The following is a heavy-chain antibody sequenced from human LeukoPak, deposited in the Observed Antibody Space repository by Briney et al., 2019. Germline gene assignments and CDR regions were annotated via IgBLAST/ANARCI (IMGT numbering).Heavy chain of an antibody. CDR1: GFTFSSYS. J-gene: IGHJ6*03. CDR2: ISSSSSTI. Sequence: GGSLRLSCAASGFTFSSYSMNWVRQAPGKGLEWVSYISSSSSTIYYADSVKGRFTISRDNAKNSLYLQMNSLRAEDTAVYYCARGVTHYYYYYYMDVWGKGTTVTVSS. D-gene: IGHD2-21*02. V-gene: IGHV3-48*01. CDR3: ARGVTHYYYYYYMDV.